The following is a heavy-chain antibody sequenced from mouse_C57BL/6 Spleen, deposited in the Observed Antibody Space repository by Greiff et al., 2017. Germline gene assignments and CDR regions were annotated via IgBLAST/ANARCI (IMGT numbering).Heavy chain of an antibody. V-gene: IGHV1-4*01. CDR1: GYTFTSYT. Sequence: QVHVKQSGAELARPGASVKMSCKASGYTFTSYTMHWVKQRPGQGLEWIGYINPSSGYTKYNQKFKDKATLTADKSSSTAYMQLSSLTSEDSAVYYCAREGNYYGSSYDYWGQGTTLTVSS. CDR3: AREGNYYGSSYDY. D-gene: IGHD1-1*01. J-gene: IGHJ2*01. CDR2: INPSSGYT.